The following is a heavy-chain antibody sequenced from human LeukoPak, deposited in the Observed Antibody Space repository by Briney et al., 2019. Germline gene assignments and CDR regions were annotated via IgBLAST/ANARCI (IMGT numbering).Heavy chain of an antibody. V-gene: IGHV3-30*03. CDR1: GFTFSSYS. CDR3: ARPYYYDSSGNDAFDI. Sequence: GGSLRLSCAASGFTFSSYSMNWVRQAPGKGLEWVAVISYDGSNKYYADSVKGRFTISRDNSKNTLYLQMNSLRAEDTAVYYCARPYYYDSSGNDAFDIWGQGTMVTVSS. CDR2: ISYDGSNK. D-gene: IGHD3-22*01. J-gene: IGHJ3*02.